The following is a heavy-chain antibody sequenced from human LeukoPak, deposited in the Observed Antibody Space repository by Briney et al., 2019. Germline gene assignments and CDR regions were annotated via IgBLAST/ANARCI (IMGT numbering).Heavy chain of an antibody. CDR3: AREQSAVAGFDY. J-gene: IGHJ4*02. CDR2: ISYDGNNI. V-gene: IGHV3-30-3*01. D-gene: IGHD6-19*01. Sequence: PGGSLRLSCAASRFTFSNYPMPWVRQAPGKGLEWLAIISYDGNNIYYADSVKGRFTISRDNSKNTLYVQMNSLRADDTAVYYCAREQSAVAGFDYWGQGTLVTVSS. CDR1: RFTFSNYP.